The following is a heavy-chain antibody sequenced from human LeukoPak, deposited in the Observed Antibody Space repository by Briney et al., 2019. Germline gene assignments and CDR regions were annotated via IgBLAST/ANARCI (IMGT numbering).Heavy chain of an antibody. Sequence: GGSLRLSCAASGFTFSSDWMHWVRQAPGKGLVWVSRINSDGSTTTYADSVKGRFTISRDNAKNTLYLQMNSLRAEDTAVYYCARNQGSDLDYWGQGTLVTVSS. CDR2: INSDGSTT. CDR3: ARNQGSDLDY. CDR1: GFTFSSDW. J-gene: IGHJ4*02. V-gene: IGHV3-74*01.